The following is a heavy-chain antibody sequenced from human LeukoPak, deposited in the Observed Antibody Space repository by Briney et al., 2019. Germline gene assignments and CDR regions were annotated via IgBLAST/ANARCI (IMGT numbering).Heavy chain of an antibody. CDR2: INPNSGGT. D-gene: IGHD3-10*01. Sequence: ASVKVSCKASGYTFTGYYMHWVRQAPGQGLEWMGWINPNSGGTNYAQKFQGRVTMTRDTSISTAYMELSRLRSDDTAVYYCARAYDYYDGNTEYFQHWGQGTLVTVSS. J-gene: IGHJ1*01. V-gene: IGHV1-2*02. CDR1: GYTFTGYY. CDR3: ARAYDYYDGNTEYFQH.